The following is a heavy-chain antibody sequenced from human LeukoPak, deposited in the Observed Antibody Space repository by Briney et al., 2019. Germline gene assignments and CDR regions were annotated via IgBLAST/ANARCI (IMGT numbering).Heavy chain of an antibody. CDR2: INHSGST. Sequence: SETLSLTCTVSGGSISSSSYYWSWIRQPPGKGLEWIGEINHSGSTNYNPSLKSRVTISVDTSKNQFSLKLSSVTAADTAVYYCARRLIRYSSGLGYWGQGTLVTVSS. CDR1: GGSISSSSYY. CDR3: ARRLIRYSSGLGY. J-gene: IGHJ4*02. V-gene: IGHV4-39*07. D-gene: IGHD2-15*01.